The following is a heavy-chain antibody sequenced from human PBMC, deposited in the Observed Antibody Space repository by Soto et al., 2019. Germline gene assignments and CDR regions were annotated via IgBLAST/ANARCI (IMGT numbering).Heavy chain of an antibody. V-gene: IGHV3-64D*06. CDR2: VGREGDGA. CDR3: VNDLHTYEWF. CDR1: GFTFSGHT. Sequence: GGSLRLSCSAFGFTFSGHTMYWVRQAPGKGLEYVSAVGREGDGAYYADSVRGRFTISRDNSKNTVSLQMSSLRPEDTAVYYCVNDLHTYEWFCGRGMLVTVSS. D-gene: IGHD3-3*01. J-gene: IGHJ4*02.